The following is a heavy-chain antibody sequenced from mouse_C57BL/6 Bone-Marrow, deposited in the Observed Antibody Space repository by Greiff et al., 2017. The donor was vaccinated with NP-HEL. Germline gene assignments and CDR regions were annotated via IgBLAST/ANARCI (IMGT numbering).Heavy chain of an antibody. CDR1: GFTFSSYG. Sequence: EVMLVESGGDLVKPGGSLKLSCAASGFTFSSYGMSWVRQTPDKRLEWVATISSGGSYTYYPDSVKGRFTISRDNAKNTQYLQMSSLKSEDTAMYYCARHYDYGYAMDYWGQGTSVTVSS. J-gene: IGHJ4*01. CDR3: ARHYDYGYAMDY. CDR2: ISSGGSYT. V-gene: IGHV5-6*01. D-gene: IGHD2-4*01.